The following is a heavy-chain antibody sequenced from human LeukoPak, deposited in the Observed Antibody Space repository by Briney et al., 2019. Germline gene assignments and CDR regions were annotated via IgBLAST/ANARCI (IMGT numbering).Heavy chain of an antibody. CDR2: INHSGST. J-gene: IGHJ4*02. CDR1: GGSFSGYY. V-gene: IGHV4-34*01. D-gene: IGHD3-10*01. Sequence: PSETLSLTCAVYGGSFSGYYWSWIRQPPGKGLEWIGEINHSGSTNYNPSLKSRVTISVDTSKNQFSLKLSSVTAADTAVYYCARAYYYGSGSYYYYWGQGTPVTVSS. CDR3: ARAYYYGSGSYYYY.